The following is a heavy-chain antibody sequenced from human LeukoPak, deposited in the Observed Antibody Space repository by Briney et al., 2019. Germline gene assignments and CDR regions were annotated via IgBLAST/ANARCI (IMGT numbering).Heavy chain of an antibody. Sequence: SETLSLTCTVSGGSISSSSYYWGWIRQPPGKGLEWIGSTYYSGSTYYNPSLKSRVTISVDTSKNQFSLKLSSVTAADTAVYYCARHESWGQGTLVTVSS. V-gene: IGHV4-39*01. CDR1: GGSISSSSYY. CDR3: ARHES. CDR2: TYYSGST. J-gene: IGHJ5*02.